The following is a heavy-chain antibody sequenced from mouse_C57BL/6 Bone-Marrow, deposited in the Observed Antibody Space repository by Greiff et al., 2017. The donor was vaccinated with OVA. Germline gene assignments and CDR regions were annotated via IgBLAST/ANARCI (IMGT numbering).Heavy chain of an antibody. CDR3: VKAGGYFYDFDY. V-gene: IGHV7-4*01. CDR1: GFTFTDYY. J-gene: IGHJ2*01. CDR2: LRNKANGYTT. D-gene: IGHD2-3*01. Sequence: EVHLVESGGGLVQPGASLRLSCAASGFTFTDYYMSWVRQPPGTAPEWLALLRNKANGYTTEYTASVTGRFTISRDNSQNNLYLQMNTLRAEDSATDYCVKAGGYFYDFDYWGQGTTRTVSS.